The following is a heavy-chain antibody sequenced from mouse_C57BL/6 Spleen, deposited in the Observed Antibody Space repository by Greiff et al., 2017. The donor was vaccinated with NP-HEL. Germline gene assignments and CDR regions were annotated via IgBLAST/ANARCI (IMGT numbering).Heavy chain of an antibody. Sequence: VQLKESGPELVKPGASVKIPCKASGYTFTDYNMDWVKQSHGKSLEWIGDINPNNGGTIYNQKFKGKATLTVDKSSSTAYMELRSLTSEDTAVYYCAQASYYGSSTFAYWGQGTLVTVSA. J-gene: IGHJ3*01. V-gene: IGHV1-18*01. CDR2: INPNNGGT. CDR1: GYTFTDYN. CDR3: AQASYYGSSTFAY. D-gene: IGHD1-1*01.